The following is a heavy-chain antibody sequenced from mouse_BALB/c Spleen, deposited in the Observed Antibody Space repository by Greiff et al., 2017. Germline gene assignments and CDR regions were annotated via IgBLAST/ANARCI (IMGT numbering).Heavy chain of an antibody. V-gene: IGHV2-9*02. CDR1: GFSLTSYG. J-gene: IGHJ3*01. CDR3: ARDNYYGSSSAWFAD. Sequence: VQLKQSGPGLVAPSQSLSITCTVSGFSLTSYGVHWVRQPPGKGLEWLGVIWAGGSTNYNSALMSRLSISKDNSKSQVFLKMNSLQTDDTAMYYCARDNYYGSSSAWFADWGQGTLVTVSA. CDR2: IWAGGST. D-gene: IGHD1-1*01.